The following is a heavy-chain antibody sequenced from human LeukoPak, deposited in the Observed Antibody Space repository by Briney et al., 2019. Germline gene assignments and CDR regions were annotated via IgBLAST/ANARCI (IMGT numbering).Heavy chain of an antibody. Sequence: GGSLRLSCAASGFTFSSYSMNWVRQAPGKGLEWVSYISSSSSTIYYADSVKGRFTISRDNAKNSLYPQMNSLRAEDTAVYYCARDWADSSGYLGYWGQGTLVTVSS. D-gene: IGHD3-22*01. CDR3: ARDWADSSGYLGY. V-gene: IGHV3-48*01. CDR2: ISSSSSTI. CDR1: GFTFSSYS. J-gene: IGHJ4*02.